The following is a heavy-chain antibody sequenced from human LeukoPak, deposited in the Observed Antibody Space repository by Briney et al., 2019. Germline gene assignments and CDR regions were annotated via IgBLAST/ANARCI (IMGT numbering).Heavy chain of an antibody. CDR2: ISSSSSTI. CDR3: ASERGYCSGGSCPDAFDI. J-gene: IGHJ3*02. V-gene: IGHV3-48*01. Sequence: GGSLRLTCVASGFTFSSHGMNWVRQAPGKGLEWVSYISSSSSTIYYADSVKGRFTISRDNAKNSLYLQMNSLRAEDTAVYYCASERGYCSGGSCPDAFDIWGQGTMVTVSS. CDR1: GFTFSSHG. D-gene: IGHD2-15*01.